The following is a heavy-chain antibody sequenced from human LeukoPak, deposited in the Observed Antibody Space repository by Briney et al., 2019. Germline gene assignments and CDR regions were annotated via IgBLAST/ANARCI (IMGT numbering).Heavy chain of an antibody. D-gene: IGHD3-10*01. J-gene: IGHJ4*02. Sequence: GGSLRLSCAASGFTFSSYAMSWVRRAPGKGLEWVSAISGSGGSTYYADSVKGRFTISRDNSKNTLYLQMNSLRAEDTAVYYCAKDIGFGESLDYWGQGTLVTVSS. CDR1: GFTFSSYA. V-gene: IGHV3-23*01. CDR3: AKDIGFGESLDY. CDR2: ISGSGGST.